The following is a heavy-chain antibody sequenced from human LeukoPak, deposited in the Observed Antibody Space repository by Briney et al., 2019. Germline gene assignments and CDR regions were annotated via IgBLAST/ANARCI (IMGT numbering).Heavy chain of an antibody. CDR2: ISGSGGST. D-gene: IGHD4-17*01. CDR3: AREDGDYVNYFDY. J-gene: IGHJ4*02. V-gene: IGHV3-23*01. CDR1: GFTFSSYG. Sequence: PGGSLRLSCAASGFTFSSYGMSWVRQAPGKGLEWVSAISGSGGSTYYADSVKGRFTISRDNSKNTLYLQMNSLRSEDTAVYYCAREDGDYVNYFDYWGQGTLVTVSS.